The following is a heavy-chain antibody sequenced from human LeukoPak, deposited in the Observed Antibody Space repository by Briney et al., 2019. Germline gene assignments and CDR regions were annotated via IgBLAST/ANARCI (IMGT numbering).Heavy chain of an antibody. CDR2: GNDSGGT. CDR3: ARDREAGEKII. CDR1: GESLNGNY. Sequence: PSETQSLTCAVYGESLNGNYWSWIRQSPGKGLEWIGEGNDSGGTKFNPSLKSRASISADTSRNQFSLKLRSVTAADTAVYYCARDREAGEKIIWGQGTMVTLSS. D-gene: IGHD5-24*01. J-gene: IGHJ3*02. V-gene: IGHV4-34*01.